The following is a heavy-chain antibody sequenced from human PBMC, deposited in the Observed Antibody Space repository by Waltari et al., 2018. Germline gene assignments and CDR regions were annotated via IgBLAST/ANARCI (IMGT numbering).Heavy chain of an antibody. CDR1: GFTFDDYA. CDR3: AKDIGEWRRGGMDV. J-gene: IGHJ6*02. D-gene: IGHD3-10*01. CDR2: ISWDGGST. V-gene: IGHV3-43D*04. Sequence: EVQLVESGGVVVQPGGSLRLSCAASGFTFDDYAMHWVRQAPGKGLEWVSLISWDGGSTYYADSVKGRFTISRDNSKNSLYLQMNSLRAEDTALYYCAKDIGEWRRGGMDVWGQGTTVTVSS.